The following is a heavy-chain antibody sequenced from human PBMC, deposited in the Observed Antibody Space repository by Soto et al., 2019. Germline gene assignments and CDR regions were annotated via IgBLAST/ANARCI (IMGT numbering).Heavy chain of an antibody. V-gene: IGHV4-31*03. CDR1: GGSVSGGGYY. J-gene: IGHJ4*02. CDR2: IYHTGNA. CDR3: AGSLARSMFDY. D-gene: IGHD1-26*01. Sequence: QVQLQESGPGLVKPSQTLSLTCSVSGGSVSGGGYYWSWIRQLPGKVLEWIGYIYHTGNAFYNPSLTRRVTILLDTSKSQFSLKLTSVTAADTAMYYCAGSLARSMFDYWGQGTLVTVSS.